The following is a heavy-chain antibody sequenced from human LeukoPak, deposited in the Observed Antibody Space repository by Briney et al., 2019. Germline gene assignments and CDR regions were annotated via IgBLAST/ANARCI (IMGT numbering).Heavy chain of an antibody. Sequence: SETLSLTCTVSGGYISSSSYYWGSIRQPPGRGLEWIGSISYTGSTYYHPSLKSRVSISADTSKNQFSLKLSSVTAADTAIYYCARSFGYSYGLPFDYWGQGNLVTVSS. V-gene: IGHV4-39*01. CDR1: GGYISSSSYY. CDR3: ARSFGYSYGLPFDY. J-gene: IGHJ4*02. D-gene: IGHD5-18*01. CDR2: ISYTGST.